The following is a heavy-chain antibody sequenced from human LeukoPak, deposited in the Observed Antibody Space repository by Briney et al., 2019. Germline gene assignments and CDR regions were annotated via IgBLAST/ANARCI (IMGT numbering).Heavy chain of an antibody. D-gene: IGHD3-10*01. V-gene: IGHV1-2*02. CDR2: INPDSGGT. Sequence: ASVKVSCKASGYTFTGYHMHWVRQAPGQGLEWMGWINPDSGGTDYAQKFQGRVTMTRDTSISAAYMELSRLRSDDTAMYYCARTFYYGSGRARYMDVWGKGTTVTVSS. CDR3: ARTFYYGSGRARYMDV. J-gene: IGHJ6*03. CDR1: GYTFTGYH.